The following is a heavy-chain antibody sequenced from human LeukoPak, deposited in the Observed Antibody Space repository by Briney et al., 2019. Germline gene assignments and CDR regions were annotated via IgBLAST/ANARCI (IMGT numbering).Heavy chain of an antibody. V-gene: IGHV3-23*01. Sequence: HSGGSLRLSCAASGFTFSSYAMSWVRQAPGKGLEWVSAISGSGGSTYYADSVKGRFTISRDNSKNTLYLQMNSLRAEDTAVYYCALGRYAIDYWGKGTLVTVSS. CDR1: GFTFSSYA. D-gene: IGHD6-19*01. CDR3: ALGRYAIDY. CDR2: ISGSGGST. J-gene: IGHJ4*02.